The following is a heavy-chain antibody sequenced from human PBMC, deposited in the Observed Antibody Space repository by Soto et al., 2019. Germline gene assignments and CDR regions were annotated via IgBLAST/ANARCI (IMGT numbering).Heavy chain of an antibody. CDR3: ARGRSPSWFSDY. CDR2: MNPNSGNT. CDR1: GYTFTSYD. V-gene: IGHV1-8*01. Sequence: QVQLVQSGAEVTKPGASVKVSCKASGYTFTSYDINWVRQATGHGLEWVGWMNPNSGNTGYAQNLQGRVTITRNTSKSTAYMELSSLRSDDTAVYYCARGRSPSWFSDYWGQGTLVTVSS. D-gene: IGHD6-13*01. J-gene: IGHJ4*02.